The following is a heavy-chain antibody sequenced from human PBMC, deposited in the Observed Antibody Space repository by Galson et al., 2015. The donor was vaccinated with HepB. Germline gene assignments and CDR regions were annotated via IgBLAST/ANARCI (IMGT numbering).Heavy chain of an antibody. CDR3: ARSPVGATSPGLYYYGMDV. D-gene: IGHD1-26*01. CDR1: GGSISSGGYS. CDR2: IYTSGST. V-gene: IGHV4-61*02. Sequence: TLSLTCAVSGGSISSGGYSWSWIRQPAGKGLEWIGRIYTSGSTNYNPSLKSRVTMSVDTSKNQFSLKLSSVTAADTAVYYCARSPVGATSPGLYYYGMDVWGQGTTVTVSS. J-gene: IGHJ6*02.